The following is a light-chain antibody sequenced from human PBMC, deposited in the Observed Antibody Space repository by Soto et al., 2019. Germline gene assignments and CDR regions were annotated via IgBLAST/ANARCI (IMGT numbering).Light chain of an antibody. Sequence: QTVVTQEQSFSVSPGGTVTLTCGVSSGSVSTGYYPSWYQQTPGQAPRTLIYSTSTRSSGVPDRFSGSIVGNKAALTISGAQADDESDDYCVLYMGSGIWVFGGGTKLTVL. CDR1: SGSVSTGYY. CDR2: STS. J-gene: IGLJ3*02. CDR3: VLYMGSGIWV. V-gene: IGLV8-61*01.